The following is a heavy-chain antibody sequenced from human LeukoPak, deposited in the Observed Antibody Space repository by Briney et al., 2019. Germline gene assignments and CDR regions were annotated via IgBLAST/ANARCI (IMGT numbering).Heavy chain of an antibody. CDR1: GFTVSSNY. CDR3: AKVGWELRDAFDI. J-gene: IGHJ3*02. D-gene: IGHD1-26*01. CDR2: IYSGGTT. V-gene: IGHV3-53*01. Sequence: GGSLRLSCAASGFTVSSNYMSWVRQAPGKGLEWVSLIYSGGTTYYADSVKGRFTISRDNSKNTLYLQMNSLRADDTAVYYCAKVGWELRDAFDIWGQGTMVTVSS.